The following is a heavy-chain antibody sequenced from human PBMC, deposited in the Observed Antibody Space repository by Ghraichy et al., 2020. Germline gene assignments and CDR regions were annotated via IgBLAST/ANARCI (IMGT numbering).Heavy chain of an antibody. CDR1: GFTFSNYW. V-gene: IGHV3-74*01. CDR3: AKVTGYNWFDY. CDR2: INGGGTST. D-gene: IGHD5-24*01. J-gene: IGHJ4*02. Sequence: GESLNISCVASGFTFSNYWMHWVRQAPGKGLVWVSRINGGGTSTNYADSVKGRFTISRDNAKNTLYLQMNSLRAEDTAVYYCAKVTGYNWFDYWGQGTLVIVSS.